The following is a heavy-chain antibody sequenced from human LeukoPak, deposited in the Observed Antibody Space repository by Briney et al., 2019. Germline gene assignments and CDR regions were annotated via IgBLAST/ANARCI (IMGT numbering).Heavy chain of an antibody. CDR3: ARSNWNDPPYFDY. Sequence: VASVKVSCKASGGTFSSYAISWVRQAPGQGLEWMGGIIPIFGTANYAQKLQGRVTMTTDTYTSTAYMELRSLRSDDTAMYYCARSNWNDPPYFDYWGQGTLVTVSS. J-gene: IGHJ4*02. CDR2: IIPIFGTA. CDR1: GGTFSSYA. D-gene: IGHD1-20*01. V-gene: IGHV1-69*05.